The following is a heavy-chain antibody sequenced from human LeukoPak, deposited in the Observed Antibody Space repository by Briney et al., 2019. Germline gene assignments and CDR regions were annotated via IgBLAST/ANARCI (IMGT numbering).Heavy chain of an antibody. CDR3: ARGAYDILTGYYEPFDY. CDR2: INSDGSGT. Sequence: GGSLRLSCAASGFTFSSYWMHWVRHAPGKGLVWVSRINSDGSGTRYADSVKGRFTISRDNAKNSLYLQMNSLRAEDTALYHCARGAYDILTGYYEPFDYWGQGTLVTVSS. J-gene: IGHJ4*02. CDR1: GFTFSSYW. D-gene: IGHD3-9*01. V-gene: IGHV3-74*01.